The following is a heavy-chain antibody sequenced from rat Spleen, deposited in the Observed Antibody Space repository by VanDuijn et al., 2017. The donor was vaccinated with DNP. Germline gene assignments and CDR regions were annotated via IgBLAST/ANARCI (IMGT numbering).Heavy chain of an antibody. CDR3: ATGSYAMDA. Sequence: EVQLVESGGGLVQPGRSLQLSCVASGFTFSDYWMYWIRQAPGKGLEWVASINTDGGSTFYADSVQGRFTISRDNAENTLYLHMNSLRSEDMATYYCATGSYAMDAWGQGVMVTVSS. J-gene: IGHJ2*01. CDR2: INTDGGST. D-gene: IGHD5-1*01. CDR1: GFTFSDYW. V-gene: IGHV5-58*01.